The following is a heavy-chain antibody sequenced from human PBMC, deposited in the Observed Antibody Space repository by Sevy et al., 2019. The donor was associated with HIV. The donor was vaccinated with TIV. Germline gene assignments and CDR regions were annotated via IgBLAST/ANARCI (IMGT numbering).Heavy chain of an antibody. CDR3: ARDRTDYGDYEGWFDP. D-gene: IGHD4-17*01. V-gene: IGHV3-30-3*01. CDR2: ISYDETNK. J-gene: IGHJ5*02. Sequence: GGSLRLSCAASGFTFSSYAMHWVRQAPGKGLEWVALISYDETNKYYTDSVKGRFTISRDNSKNTLSLQMNSLRPEDTAVYYCARDRTDYGDYEGWFDPWGQGTLVTVSS. CDR1: GFTFSSYA.